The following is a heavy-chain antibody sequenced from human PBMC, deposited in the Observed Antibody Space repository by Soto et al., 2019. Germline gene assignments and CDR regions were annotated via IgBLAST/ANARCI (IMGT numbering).Heavy chain of an antibody. CDR2: ISYDGSNK. D-gene: IGHD2-8*02. V-gene: IGHV3-30*18. CDR1: GFTFSSYG. CDR3: AKELPLVGGGMDV. Sequence: PGGSLRLSCAASGFTFSSYGMHWVRQAPGKGLEWVAVISYDGSNKYYADSVKGRFTISRDNSKNTLYLQMNSLRAEDTAVYYCAKELPLVGGGMDVWGQGTTVTVSS. J-gene: IGHJ6*02.